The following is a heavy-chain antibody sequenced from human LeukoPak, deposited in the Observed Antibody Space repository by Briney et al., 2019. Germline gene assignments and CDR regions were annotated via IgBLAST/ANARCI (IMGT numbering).Heavy chain of an antibody. CDR2: ISWNSGSI. V-gene: IGHV3-9*01. CDR3: TSLTKGDY. Sequence: GGSLRLSCAASGFTFDDYAMHWVRQAPGKGLEWVSGISWNSGSIGYADSVKGRFTISRDNAKNSLYLQMNSLRAEDTAVYYCTSLTKGDYWGQGTLVTVSS. J-gene: IGHJ4*02. CDR1: GFTFDDYA. D-gene: IGHD4-11*01.